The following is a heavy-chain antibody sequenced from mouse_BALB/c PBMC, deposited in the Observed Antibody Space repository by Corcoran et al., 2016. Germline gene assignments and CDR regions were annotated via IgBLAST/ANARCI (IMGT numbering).Heavy chain of an antibody. CDR1: GFNIKDYY. J-gene: IGHJ1*01. CDR3: ARRGNPYWYFDV. Sequence: EVQLQQSGAELVRPGALVKLSCKASGFNIKDYYMHWVKQRPEQGLEWIGWIDPENGNTIYDPKFQGKASITADTSSNTAYLQLSSLTSEDTAVYYCARRGNPYWYFDVWGAGTTVTVSS. V-gene: IGHV14-1*02. CDR2: IDPENGNT. D-gene: IGHD2-1*01.